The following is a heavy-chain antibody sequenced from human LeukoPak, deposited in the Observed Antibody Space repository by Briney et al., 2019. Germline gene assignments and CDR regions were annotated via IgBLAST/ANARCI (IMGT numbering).Heavy chain of an antibody. Sequence: SETLSLTCTVSGASISSYYWSWIRQPPGKGLEWIGYIYYSGSTNYNPSLKSRVTISVDTSKNQFSLNLSSVTAADTAVYYCARVVAVAVYDYWGQGTLVTVSS. CDR3: ARVVAVAVYDY. J-gene: IGHJ4*02. CDR2: IYYSGST. CDR1: GASISSYY. D-gene: IGHD6-19*01. V-gene: IGHV4-59*01.